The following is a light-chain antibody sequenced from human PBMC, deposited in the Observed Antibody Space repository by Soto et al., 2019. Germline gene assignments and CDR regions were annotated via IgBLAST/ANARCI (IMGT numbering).Light chain of an antibody. J-gene: IGLJ1*01. Sequence: QSVLTQPASVSGSPGHSIAISCTGTSNDVGSYNYVSWYQQHPGKAPKLMIYDVTNRPSGVSDRFSGSKSGNTASLTISGLQAEDEADYYCKSYTTSNTYVFGSGTKVTV. CDR3: KSYTTSNTYV. CDR1: SNDVGSYNY. V-gene: IGLV2-14*01. CDR2: DVT.